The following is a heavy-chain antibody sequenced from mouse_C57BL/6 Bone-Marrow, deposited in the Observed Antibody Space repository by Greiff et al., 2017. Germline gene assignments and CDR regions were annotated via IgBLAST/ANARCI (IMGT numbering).Heavy chain of an antibody. D-gene: IGHD2-13*01. Sequence: EVQGVESGGGLVQPGGSLKLSCAASGFTFSDYGMAWVRQAPRKGPEWVAFISNLAYSIYYADTVTGRFTSSRENAKKTLYLEMSSLRSEDTAMYYCERHGGDPYAMDYWGQGTSVTVSS. V-gene: IGHV5-15*01. J-gene: IGHJ4*01. CDR1: GFTFSDYG. CDR3: ERHGGDPYAMDY. CDR2: ISNLAYSI.